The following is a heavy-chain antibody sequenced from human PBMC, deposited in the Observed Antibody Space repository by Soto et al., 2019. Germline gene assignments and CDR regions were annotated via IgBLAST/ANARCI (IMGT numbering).Heavy chain of an antibody. D-gene: IGHD4-4*01. J-gene: IGHJ4*02. CDR1: GFTFNAYA. V-gene: IGHV3-23*01. Sequence: EVQLLESGGDLVQPGGSLRLSCAASGFTFNAYAMTWVRQAPGKGLEWVSAIGGSGGNRYYAASVKGRFTISRDNSKDTLDLQMNRLRVEDTAVYYCARVASDYINSIDHWGQGILATVSS. CDR2: IGGSGGNR. CDR3: ARVASDYINSIDH.